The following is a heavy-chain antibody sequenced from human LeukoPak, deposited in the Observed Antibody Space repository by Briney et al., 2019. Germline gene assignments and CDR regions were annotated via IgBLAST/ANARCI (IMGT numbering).Heavy chain of an antibody. CDR3: ARGLGSIVVVPAAIQI. V-gene: IGHV4-39*01. CDR2: IYYSGST. D-gene: IGHD2-2*01. Sequence: PSETLSLTCTVSGGSISSSSYYWGWIRQPPGKGLEWIGSIYYSGSTYYNPSLKSRVTISVDTSKNQFSLKLSSVTAADTAVYYCARGLGSIVVVPAAIQIWGQGTLVTVSS. CDR1: GGSISSSSYY. J-gene: IGHJ4*02.